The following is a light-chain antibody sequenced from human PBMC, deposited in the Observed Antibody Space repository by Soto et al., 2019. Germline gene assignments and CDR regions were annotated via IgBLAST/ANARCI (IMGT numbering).Light chain of an antibody. CDR3: QQRSNWPPIT. Sequence: EIVMKQSAATLAVAPGERATLSCRASQSVSRYLAWYQQKPGQAPRLLIYDASNRATGIPARFSGSGSGTDFTLTIISLEPEDFAVYYCQQRSNWPPITFGQGTRLDI. V-gene: IGKV3-11*01. CDR2: DAS. CDR1: QSVSRY. J-gene: IGKJ5*01.